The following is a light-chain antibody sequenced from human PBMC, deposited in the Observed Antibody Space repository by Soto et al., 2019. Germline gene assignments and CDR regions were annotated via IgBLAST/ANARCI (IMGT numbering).Light chain of an antibody. CDR1: QSITRW. Sequence: DIQMTQSPSTLSASVGDRVIIACRANQSITRWLAWYQQKPGKAPKLLIFDASTLEVGVSSRFSGSGYGTEFTLTISSLQSEDFATYYCQQYHTFWTFGQGTKV. CDR3: QQYHTFWT. V-gene: IGKV1-5*01. CDR2: DAS. J-gene: IGKJ1*01.